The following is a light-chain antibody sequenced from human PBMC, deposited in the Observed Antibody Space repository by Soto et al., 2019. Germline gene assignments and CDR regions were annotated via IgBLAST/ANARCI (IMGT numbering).Light chain of an antibody. CDR2: GAS. Sequence: DIHLTQSPSSLSAAVGDRVTITCRASQAILTYLNWFQQKAGKAPEVLIYGASSLRSGVPSRFSGSGSATDFALTITSLQPEDAGTYFCQQTFSPAVTFGGWTKV. J-gene: IGKJ4*01. CDR1: QAILTY. CDR3: QQTFSPAVT. V-gene: IGKV1-39*01.